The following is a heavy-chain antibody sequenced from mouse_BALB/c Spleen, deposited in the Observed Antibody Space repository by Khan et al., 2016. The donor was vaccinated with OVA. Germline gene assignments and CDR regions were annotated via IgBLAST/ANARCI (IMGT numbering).Heavy chain of an antibody. CDR3: ARARLSYYAMDY. J-gene: IGHJ4*01. Sequence: QIQLVQSGPELRKPGETVKISCKASGYTFTNYGMNWVKQAPGKGLKWMGWINTYTGEPTYADDFKGRFAFSLDTSASTAYLQINNLKNEDTATYYCARARLSYYAMDYWGQGTTVTVSS. CDR2: INTYTGEP. V-gene: IGHV9-3-1*01. CDR1: GYTFTNYG.